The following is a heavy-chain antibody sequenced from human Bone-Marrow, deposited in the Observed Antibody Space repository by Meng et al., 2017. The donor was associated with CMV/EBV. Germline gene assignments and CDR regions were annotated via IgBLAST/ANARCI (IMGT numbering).Heavy chain of an antibody. CDR2: ISHSGST. Sequence: SETLSLTCAVYGGSFSGYYWGWIRRSPGKGLEWIGEISHSGSTNFNPSLKSRVTISEDTSKNQFSLKLSSVTAAATAVYYCARVGPVPLGSNGMDVWGQGTTVTVSS. CDR1: GGSFSGYY. V-gene: IGHV4-34*01. CDR3: ARVGPVPLGSNGMDV. J-gene: IGHJ6*02. D-gene: IGHD3-10*01.